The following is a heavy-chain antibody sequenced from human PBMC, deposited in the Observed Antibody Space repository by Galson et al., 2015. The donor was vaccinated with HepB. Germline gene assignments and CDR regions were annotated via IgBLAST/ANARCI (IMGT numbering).Heavy chain of an antibody. J-gene: IGHJ4*02. CDR2: IDWDDDK. D-gene: IGHD6-13*01. V-gene: IGHV2-70*04. CDR3: ARSLLRTAAGGNKEFDY. Sequence: ALVKPTQTLTLTCTFSGFSLSTSGMRVSWIRQPPGKALEWLARIDWDDDKFYSTSLKTRLTISKDTSKNQVVLTMTNMDPVDTATYYCARSLLRTAAGGNKEFDYWGQGTLVTVSS. CDR1: GFSLSTSGMR.